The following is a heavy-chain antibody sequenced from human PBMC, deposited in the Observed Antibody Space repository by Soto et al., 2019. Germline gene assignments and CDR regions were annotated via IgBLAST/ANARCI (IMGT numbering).Heavy chain of an antibody. CDR3: ARLGITIVGVGIMSDYGMDV. Sequence: QVQLVQSGAEVKKPGSSVKVSCKASGGTFSSYAISWVRQAPGQGLEWMGGIIPIFGTANYAQKFQGRVTITADEATSTAYRELSSLRAEDTAVYYGARLGITIVGVGIMSDYGMDVWGQGTTVTVSS. V-gene: IGHV1-69*01. D-gene: IGHD3-3*01. J-gene: IGHJ6*02. CDR1: GGTFSSYA. CDR2: IIPIFGTA.